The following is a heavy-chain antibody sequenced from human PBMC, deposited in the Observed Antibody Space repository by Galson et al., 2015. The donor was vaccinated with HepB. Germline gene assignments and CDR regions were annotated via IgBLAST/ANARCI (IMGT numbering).Heavy chain of an antibody. J-gene: IGHJ4*02. CDR2: ISYDGSNK. D-gene: IGHD1-26*01. CDR3: AKLVGGYSGSYHRSRPFYFDY. V-gene: IGHV3-30*18. Sequence: SLRLSCAASGFTFSSYGMHWVRQAPGKGLEWVAVISYDGSNKYYADSVKGRFTISRDNSKNTLYLQMNSLRAEDTAVYYCAKLVGGYSGSYHRSRPFYFDYWGQGTLVTVSS. CDR1: GFTFSSYG.